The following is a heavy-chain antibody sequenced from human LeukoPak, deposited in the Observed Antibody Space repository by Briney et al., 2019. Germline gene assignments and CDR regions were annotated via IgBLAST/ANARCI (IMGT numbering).Heavy chain of an antibody. CDR3: ARVWVVRYYYGSGSYFDY. V-gene: IGHV3-66*01. CDR2: IYSGGST. J-gene: IGHJ4*02. CDR1: GFTVSSNY. D-gene: IGHD3-10*01. Sequence: GGSLRLSCAASGFTVSSNYMSWVRQAPGEGLEWVSVIYSGGSTYYADSVKGRFTISRDNSKNTLYLQMNSLRAEDTAVYYCARVWVVRYYYGSGSYFDYWGQGTLVTVSS.